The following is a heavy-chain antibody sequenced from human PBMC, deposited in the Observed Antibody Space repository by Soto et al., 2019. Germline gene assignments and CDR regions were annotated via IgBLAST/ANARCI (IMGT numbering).Heavy chain of an antibody. CDR2: IYYSGST. CDR1: GGSISSGGYY. Sequence: SETLSLTCTVSGGSISSGGYYWSWIRQHPGKGLEWIGYIYYSGSTYYNPSLKSRVTISVDTSKNQFSLKLSSVTAADTAVYYRPRVSTVTKLDYWGHGMLVTVSS. V-gene: IGHV4-31*03. CDR3: PRVSTVTKLDY. J-gene: IGHJ4*01. D-gene: IGHD4-17*01.